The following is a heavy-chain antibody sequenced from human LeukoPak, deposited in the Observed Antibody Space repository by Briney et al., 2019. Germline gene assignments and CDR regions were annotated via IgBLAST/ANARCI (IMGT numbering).Heavy chain of an antibody. J-gene: IGHJ6*02. CDR2: ISSSGSTI. CDR3: ARDLDSGRNYYYYGMDV. CDR1: GFTFSDYY. Sequence: GGSLRLPCAASGFTFSDYYMSWIRQAPGKGLEWVSYISSSGSTIYYADSVKGRFTISRDNAKNSLYLQMNSLRAEDTAVYYCARDLDSGRNYYYYGMDVWGQGTTVTVSS. V-gene: IGHV3-11*01. D-gene: IGHD5-12*01.